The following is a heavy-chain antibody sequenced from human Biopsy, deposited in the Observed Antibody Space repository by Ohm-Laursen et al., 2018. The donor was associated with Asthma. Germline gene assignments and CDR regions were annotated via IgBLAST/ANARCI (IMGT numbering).Heavy chain of an antibody. V-gene: IGHV4-59*01. J-gene: IGHJ2*01. Sequence: TLSLTCTVSGGSISGFYWSWIRQPPGKGLEWIGYIYYTGTTNYNPSLKSRVSISVDTSKNQFSLKLSSVTAADTAVYYCARVPTTLRYFDLWGRGTLATVSS. D-gene: IGHD2-15*01. CDR3: ARVPTTLRYFDL. CDR1: GGSISGFY. CDR2: IYYTGTT.